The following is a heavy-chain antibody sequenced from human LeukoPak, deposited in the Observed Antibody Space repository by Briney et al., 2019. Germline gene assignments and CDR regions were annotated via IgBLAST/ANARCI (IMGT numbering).Heavy chain of an antibody. D-gene: IGHD6-13*01. CDR3: ARSLSTGPSAAGDAFYFYYGLGV. J-gene: IGHJ6*02. CDR1: GGSISSHC. V-gene: IGHV4-59*11. Sequence: PETLSLTCNVSGGSISSHCWSWIRQPPGKGLEWIAYIYYRGSTNYNPSLTSRVTISVDASKNQFSLKLTSVTAADTAVYYCARSLSTGPSAAGDAFYFYYGLGVWGQGTTVTVSS. CDR2: IYYRGST.